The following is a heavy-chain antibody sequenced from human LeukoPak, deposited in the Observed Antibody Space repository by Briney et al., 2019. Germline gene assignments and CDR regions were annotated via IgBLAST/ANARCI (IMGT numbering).Heavy chain of an antibody. Sequence: PGRSLRLSCAASGFTFSSYGMHWVRQAPGKGLEWVAVISYDGSNKYYADSVKGRFTISRDNSKNTLYLHMNSLRAEDTAVYYCAKAMTTVTTPSTADDYWGQGTLVTVSS. CDR1: GFTFSSYG. CDR3: AKAMTTVTTPSTADDY. D-gene: IGHD4-17*01. J-gene: IGHJ4*02. CDR2: ISYDGSNK. V-gene: IGHV3-30*18.